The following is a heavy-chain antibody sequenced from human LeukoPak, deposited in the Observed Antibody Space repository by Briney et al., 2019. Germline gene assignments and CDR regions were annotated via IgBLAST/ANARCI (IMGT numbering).Heavy chain of an antibody. Sequence: SETLSLTCAVYGGSFSGYYWSWIRQPPGKGLEWIGEINHSGSTNYNPSLKSRVTISVDPSKNQFSLKLSSVTAADTAVYYCARRYCSSTSCLIRRFDPWGQGTLVTVSS. CDR2: INHSGST. V-gene: IGHV4-34*01. CDR3: ARRYCSSTSCLIRRFDP. D-gene: IGHD2-2*01. J-gene: IGHJ5*02. CDR1: GGSFSGYY.